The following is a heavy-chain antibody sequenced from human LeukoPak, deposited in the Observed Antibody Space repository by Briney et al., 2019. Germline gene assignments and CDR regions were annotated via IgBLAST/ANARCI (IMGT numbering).Heavy chain of an antibody. V-gene: IGHV4-30-4*01. D-gene: IGHD3-10*01. CDR2: IYYSGST. CDR1: GGSISSGDYY. J-gene: IGHJ4*02. CDR3: AREYGSAVDY. Sequence: SETLSLTCTVSGGSISSGDYYWGWLRQPPGTGLEWIGYIYYSGSTYYNPSLKSRVTISVDTSKNQFSLKLSSVTAADTAVYYCAREYGSAVDYWGQGTLVTVSS.